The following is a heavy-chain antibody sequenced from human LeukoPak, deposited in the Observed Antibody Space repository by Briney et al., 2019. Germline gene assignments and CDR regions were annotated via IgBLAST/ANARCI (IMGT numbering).Heavy chain of an antibody. D-gene: IGHD5-12*01. CDR2: ISYDGSNK. CDR1: GFTFSSYA. V-gene: IGHV3-30*04. CDR3: AKERAGSGYDSLYYYYYGMDV. J-gene: IGHJ6*04. Sequence: GRSLRLSCGASGFTFSSYAMHWVRQAPGKGLEWVAVISYDGSNKYYADSVKGRFTISRDNSKNTLYLQMNSLRAEDTAVYYCAKERAGSGYDSLYYYYYGMDVWGKGTTVTVSS.